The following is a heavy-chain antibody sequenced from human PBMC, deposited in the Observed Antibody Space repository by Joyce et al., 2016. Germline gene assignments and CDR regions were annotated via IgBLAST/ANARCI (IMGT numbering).Heavy chain of an antibody. J-gene: IGHJ6*02. V-gene: IGHV3-33*01. D-gene: IGHD6-13*01. CDR2: VWHNGNIK. CDR1: GFTFRHYG. Sequence: QVQLVESGGGVVQPGRSLRLSCAASGFTFRHYGMHWVRQAPGKGLEWVAVVWHNGNIKNYADCVEGRFTISRDNSKNTLYLQMNSLRDDDTAVYYCARDAGKDAGMDVWGQGTTVTVSS. CDR3: ARDAGKDAGMDV.